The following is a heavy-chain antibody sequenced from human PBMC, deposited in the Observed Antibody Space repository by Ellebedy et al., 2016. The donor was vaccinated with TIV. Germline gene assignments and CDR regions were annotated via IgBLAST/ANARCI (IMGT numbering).Heavy chain of an antibody. D-gene: IGHD6-13*01. Sequence: MPSETLSLTCTVSGGSIRGYYWSWIRQPAGKGMEWIGRIYTTGSGDYNPSLQSRVTMSVDTSKNQFSLHLRSVTAAATAVYFCARVSLAGDFFDYWGQGTLVAVSS. CDR3: ARVSLAGDFFDY. CDR2: IYTTGSG. CDR1: GGSIRGYY. J-gene: IGHJ4*02. V-gene: IGHV4-4*07.